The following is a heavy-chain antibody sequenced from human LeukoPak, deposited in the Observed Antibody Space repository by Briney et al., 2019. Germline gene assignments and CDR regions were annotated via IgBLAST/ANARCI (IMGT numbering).Heavy chain of an antibody. D-gene: IGHD6-13*01. CDR1: GGSIRGYF. CDR3: AMAYSSSWYYFDY. Sequence: PSETLPLTCTVSGGSIRGYFWTWIRQPPGKGLEWIGYIYYSGSTNYNPSLKSRVTIAVDTSKNQFSLRLSSVTAADTAVYFCAMAYSSSWYYFDYWGQGTLVTVSS. J-gene: IGHJ4*02. CDR2: IYYSGST. V-gene: IGHV4-59*01.